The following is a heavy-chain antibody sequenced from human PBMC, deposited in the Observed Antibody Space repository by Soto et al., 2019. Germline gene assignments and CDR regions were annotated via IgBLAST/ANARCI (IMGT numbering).Heavy chain of an antibody. J-gene: IGHJ4*02. D-gene: IGHD4-17*01. Sequence: EVQLVESGGGLVQPGGSLRLSCAGSGFTFSDYWMGWIRQAPGKGLEWVANIKKDGSTQYYVDSVRGRFTISRDNAMKSVYLHMNSLRVEDTAVYYCARHGDYVFDYWGQGTLVTASS. V-gene: IGHV3-7*02. CDR1: GFTFSDYW. CDR2: IKKDGSTQ. CDR3: ARHGDYVFDY.